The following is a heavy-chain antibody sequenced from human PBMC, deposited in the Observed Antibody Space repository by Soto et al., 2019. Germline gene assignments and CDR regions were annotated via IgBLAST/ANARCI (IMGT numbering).Heavy chain of an antibody. Sequence: PGESLKISCKGSGYSFTSYWIGWVRQMPGKGLEWMGIIYPGDSDTRYSPSFQGQVTISADKSISTAYLQWSSLKASDTAMYYCARLKYSSSWYEAFDIRGQRTMVTVSS. D-gene: IGHD6-13*01. V-gene: IGHV5-51*01. CDR2: IYPGDSDT. J-gene: IGHJ3*02. CDR3: ARLKYSSSWYEAFDI. CDR1: GYSFTSYW.